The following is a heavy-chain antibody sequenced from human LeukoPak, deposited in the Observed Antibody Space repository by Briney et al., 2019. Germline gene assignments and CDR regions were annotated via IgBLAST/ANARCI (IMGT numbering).Heavy chain of an antibody. V-gene: IGHV3-23*01. CDR3: AKRRNSGSYYGAFDI. Sequence: GGSLRLSCAASGFTFSSYAMSWVRQAPGKGLEWVSTISGSGSSTYYADSVKGRFTISRDNSKNTLYLQMNSLRAEDTAVYYCAKRRNSGSYYGAFDIWGQGTMVTVSS. CDR1: GFTFSSYA. D-gene: IGHD1-26*01. CDR2: ISGSGSST. J-gene: IGHJ3*02.